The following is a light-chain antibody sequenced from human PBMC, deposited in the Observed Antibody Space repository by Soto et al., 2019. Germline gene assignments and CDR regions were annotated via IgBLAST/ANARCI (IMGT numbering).Light chain of an antibody. Sequence: QSVLTQPASVSGSPGQSISISCTGSRSDVGSYNFVSWYQLFPGKAPKLIIYEADKRPSGVSSRFSGSKSGFTASLTISGLKAEDEADYFCSSYAGDRALIFGGGTQLTVL. CDR1: RSDVGSYNF. J-gene: IGLJ2*01. V-gene: IGLV2-23*01. CDR3: SSYAGDRALI. CDR2: EAD.